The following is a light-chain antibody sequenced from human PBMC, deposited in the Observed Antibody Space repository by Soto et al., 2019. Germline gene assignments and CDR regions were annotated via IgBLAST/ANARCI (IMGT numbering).Light chain of an antibody. CDR3: QHYGRSPGT. CDR2: GAS. Sequence: EVVLTQSPGTLSLSPGERATLSYRASQSVSSSYLAWYQQKFGQAPRLLIYGASSRATGIPDRFSGSGSGTDFTLTISRLEPEDFAVYYCQHYGRSPGTFGQGTKVDIK. CDR1: QSVSSSY. J-gene: IGKJ1*01. V-gene: IGKV3-20*01.